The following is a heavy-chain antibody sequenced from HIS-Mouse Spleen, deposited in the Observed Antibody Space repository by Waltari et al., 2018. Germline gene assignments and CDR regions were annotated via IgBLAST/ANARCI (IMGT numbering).Heavy chain of an antibody. Sequence: QVQLQESGPGLVKPSETLSLTCTVSGGSISSYYWSWIRQPPGKGLEWIGYIYYRGSTNYNPSLKSRVTISVDTSKNQFSLKLSSVTAADTAVYYCARRLPSTRVGATVFDYWGQGTLVTVSS. V-gene: IGHV4-59*08. D-gene: IGHD1-26*01. J-gene: IGHJ4*02. CDR1: GGSISSYY. CDR3: ARRLPSTRVGATVFDY. CDR2: IYYRGST.